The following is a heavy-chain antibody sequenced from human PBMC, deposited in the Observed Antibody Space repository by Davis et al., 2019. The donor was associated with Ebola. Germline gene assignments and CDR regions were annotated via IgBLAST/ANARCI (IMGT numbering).Heavy chain of an antibody. V-gene: IGHV4-61*01. J-gene: IGHJ6*02. CDR1: GGSVSSGSYY. CDR2: IYYSGST. Sequence: MPSETLSLTCTVSGGSVSSGSYYWSWIRQPPGKGLEWIGYIYYSGSTNYNPSLKSRVTISVDTSKNQFSLKLSSVTAADTAVYYCARDWPGHWTYGMDVWGQGTTVTVSS. CDR3: ARDWPGHWTYGMDV. D-gene: IGHD1-1*01.